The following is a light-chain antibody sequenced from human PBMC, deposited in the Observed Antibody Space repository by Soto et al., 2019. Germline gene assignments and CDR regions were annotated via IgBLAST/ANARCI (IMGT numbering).Light chain of an antibody. V-gene: IGKV3-20*01. J-gene: IGKJ4*01. CDR2: GAT. CDR1: QSVSFSY. Sequence: EIVLTQSPGTLSLSPGDRATLSCRASQSVSFSYLAWYQQKAGQAPRLLIYGATSRATGIPDRFSGSESGTDVTLTISRLEPEDFAVYYCQQYGSSPLTFGGGTKVDIK. CDR3: QQYGSSPLT.